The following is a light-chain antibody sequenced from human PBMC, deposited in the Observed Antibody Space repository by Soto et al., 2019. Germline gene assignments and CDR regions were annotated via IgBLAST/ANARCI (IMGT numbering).Light chain of an antibody. CDR3: QQFNTSPWT. V-gene: IGKV1-5*03. CDR1: QSVSIW. CDR2: KSS. J-gene: IGKJ1*01. Sequence: SASEGDRVTISCRASQSVSIWLAWYQQKPGRAPKLLIYKSSILESGVPSRFSGSGSGTEFTLTISSLQPDDFATYYCQQFNTSPWTFGQGTKVDIK.